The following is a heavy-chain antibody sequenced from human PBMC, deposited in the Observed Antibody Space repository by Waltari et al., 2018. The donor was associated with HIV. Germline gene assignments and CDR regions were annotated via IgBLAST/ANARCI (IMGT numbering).Heavy chain of an antibody. J-gene: IGHJ4*02. CDR1: GGSFSGYY. CDR2: INHSGST. D-gene: IGHD6-19*01. Sequence: QVQLQQWGAGLLKPSETLSLTCAVYGGSFSGYYWSWIRQPPGKGLEWIGEINHSGSTNYNPSRKSRVTISVDTSKNQFSLKLSSVTAADTAVYYCARGWIAVADTKAYFDYWGQGTLVTVSS. V-gene: IGHV4-34*01. CDR3: ARGWIAVADTKAYFDY.